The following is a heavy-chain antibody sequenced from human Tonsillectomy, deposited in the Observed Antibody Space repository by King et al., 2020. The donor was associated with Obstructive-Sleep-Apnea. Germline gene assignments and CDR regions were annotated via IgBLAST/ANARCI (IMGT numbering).Heavy chain of an antibody. D-gene: IGHD7-27*01. CDR3: ARDLGPDAFDY. J-gene: IGHJ4*03. V-gene: IGHV3-48*01. CDR1: GVTFSGYI. CDR2: IISSSITI. Sequence: VQLVESGGGLVQPGGSLRLSCAASGVTFSGYIMNGVRQAPGRGLEGVAYIISSSITIYYAASVKGRFTISRDKAKNSLYLQMYSLRAEDTAVYYCARDLGPDAFDYWGQGTLVTVSS.